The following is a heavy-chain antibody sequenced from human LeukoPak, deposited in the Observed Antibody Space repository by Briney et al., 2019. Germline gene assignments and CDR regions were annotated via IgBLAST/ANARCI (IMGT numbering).Heavy chain of an antibody. CDR1: GYTFTSYD. Sequence: ASVKVSCKASGYTFTSYDINWVRQAPGQGLEWMGRINPNSGGTNYAQKFQGRVTMTRDTSISTAYMELSRLRSDDTAVYYCARDLTIRGYWGQGTLVTVSS. V-gene: IGHV1-2*06. J-gene: IGHJ4*02. CDR3: ARDLTIRGY. D-gene: IGHD3-3*01. CDR2: INPNSGGT.